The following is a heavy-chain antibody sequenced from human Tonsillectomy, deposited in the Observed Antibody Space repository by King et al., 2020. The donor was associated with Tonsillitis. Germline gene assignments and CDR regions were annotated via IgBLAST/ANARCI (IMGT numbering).Heavy chain of an antibody. V-gene: IGHV3-73*02. CDR1: GFTFSVSA. J-gene: IGHJ5*02. D-gene: IGHD3-10*01. CDR3: TRPPYGSGSFSP. Sequence: VQLVESGGGLVQPGGSLKLSCAASGFTFSVSAMHWVRQASGKGLEWVGLIRSKANSYGTAYAASVKGRFTISRDDSKNPAYLEMNSLKTEDTAVYYCTRPPYGSGSFSPWGQGTLVTVSS. CDR2: IRSKANSYGT.